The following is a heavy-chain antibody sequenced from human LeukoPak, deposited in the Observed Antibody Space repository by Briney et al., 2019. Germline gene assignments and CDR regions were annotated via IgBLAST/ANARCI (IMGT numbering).Heavy chain of an antibody. CDR1: GGTFSSYA. V-gene: IGHV1-69*04. D-gene: IGHD2-15*01. J-gene: IGHJ6*02. CDR2: IIPMLGIA. CDR3: ARDRAFHCSGGSCYPGMDV. Sequence: ASVKVSCKASGGTFSSYAISWVRQAPGQGLEWMGRIIPMLGIANYAQKFQGRVTITADKSTSTAYMELSSLRSEDTAVYYCARDRAFHCSGGSCYPGMDVWGQGTTVTVSS.